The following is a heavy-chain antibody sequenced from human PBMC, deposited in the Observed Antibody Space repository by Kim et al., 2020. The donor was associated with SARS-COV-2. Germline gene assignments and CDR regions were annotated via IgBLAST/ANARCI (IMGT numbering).Heavy chain of an antibody. J-gene: IGHJ5*02. CDR1: GGSISSGGYY. CDR2: IYYSGST. CDR3: AREGRIAVAGTFDP. D-gene: IGHD6-19*01. V-gene: IGHV4-31*03. Sequence: SETLSLTCTVSGGSISSGGYYWSWIRQHPGKGLEWIGYIYYSGSTYYNPSLKSRVTISVDTSKNQFSLKLSSVTAADTAVYYCAREGRIAVAGTFDPWGQGTLVTVSS.